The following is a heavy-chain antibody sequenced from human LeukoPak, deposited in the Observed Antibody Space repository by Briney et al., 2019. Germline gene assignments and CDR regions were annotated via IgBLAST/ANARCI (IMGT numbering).Heavy chain of an antibody. D-gene: IGHD3-9*01. Sequence: PGGSLRLSCAASGFTFSSYAMSWVRQAPGKGLEAVSSITGSTGSTYYADSVKGRFTISRDNSKNTLYLQMNSLRAEDTAVYYCAKDGYDILTGYDSWFDPWGQGTLVTVSS. CDR1: GFTFSSYA. CDR3: AKDGYDILTGYDSWFDP. V-gene: IGHV3-23*01. CDR2: ITGSTGST. J-gene: IGHJ5*02.